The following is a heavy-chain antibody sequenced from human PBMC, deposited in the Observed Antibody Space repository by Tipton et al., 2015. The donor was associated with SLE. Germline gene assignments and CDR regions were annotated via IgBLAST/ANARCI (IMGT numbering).Heavy chain of an antibody. J-gene: IGHJ4*02. V-gene: IGHV4-59*01. CDR1: GGSISSYY. D-gene: IGHD6-25*01. Sequence: TLSLTCTVSGGSISSYYCSWIRQPPGKGLEWIGYIYYSGSTNYNPPLKSRVTISVDTSKNQFSLKLSSVTAADTAVYYCAGGQRYAGDYWGQGTLVTVSS. CDR2: IYYSGST. CDR3: AGGQRYAGDY.